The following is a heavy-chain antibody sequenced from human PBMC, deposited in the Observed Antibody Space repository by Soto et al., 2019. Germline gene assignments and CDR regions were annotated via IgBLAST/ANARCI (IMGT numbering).Heavy chain of an antibody. Sequence: EVQLVESGGGLVQPGGSLRLSCAASGFTVSSNYMSWVRQAPGKGLEWVSVIYSGGSTYYADSVKGRFTISRDNSKNTLYLQMNSLSAEDTAVYYCARDFVYSSSYNSYYYGMDVWGQGTTVTVSS. D-gene: IGHD6-13*01. CDR1: GFTVSSNY. CDR2: IYSGGST. V-gene: IGHV3-66*01. CDR3: ARDFVYSSSYNSYYYGMDV. J-gene: IGHJ6*02.